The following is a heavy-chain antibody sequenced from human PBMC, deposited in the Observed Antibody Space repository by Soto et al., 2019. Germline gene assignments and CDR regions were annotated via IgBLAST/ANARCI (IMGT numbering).Heavy chain of an antibody. Sequence: GASVKVSCKASGYTFTSYGISWVRQAPGQGLERMGWISAYNGNTNYAQKLQGRVTMTTDTSTSTAYMELRSLRSDDTAVYYCASNQLVRGDSYYFDYWGQGTLVTVSS. D-gene: IGHD3-3*02. CDR3: ASNQLVRGDSYYFDY. J-gene: IGHJ4*02. CDR2: ISAYNGNT. V-gene: IGHV1-18*01. CDR1: GYTFTSYG.